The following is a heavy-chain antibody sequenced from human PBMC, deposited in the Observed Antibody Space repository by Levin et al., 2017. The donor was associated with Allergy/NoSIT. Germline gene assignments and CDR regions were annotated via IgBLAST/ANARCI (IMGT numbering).Heavy chain of an antibody. D-gene: IGHD1-26*01. CDR2: ISYEGSNT. CDR1: GFTFRTSA. J-gene: IGHJ3*02. Sequence: GGSLRLSCAASGFTFRTSAMHWVRQAPGKGLESVAAISYEGSNTYYGDSVKGRFAISKDNSKNTLYLQMNSLRAEDTAIYFCARPRATYYDPDAFDIWGQGTMVTVSS. CDR3: ARPRATYYDPDAFDI. V-gene: IGHV3-30*09.